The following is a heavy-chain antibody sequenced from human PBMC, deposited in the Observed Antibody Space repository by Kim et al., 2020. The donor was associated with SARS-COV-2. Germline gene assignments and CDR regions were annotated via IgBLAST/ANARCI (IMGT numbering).Heavy chain of an antibody. J-gene: IGHJ6*02. CDR2: INHSGST. V-gene: IGHV4-34*01. CDR3: ARHRPVTTFYYYYDMDV. CDR1: GGSFSGYY. D-gene: IGHD4-17*01. Sequence: SETLSLTCAVYGGSFSGYYWSWIRQPPGKGLEWIGEINHSGSTNYNPSLKSRVTISVDTSKNQFSLKLSSVTAADTAVYYCARHRPVTTFYYYYDMDVWGQGTTVTVSS.